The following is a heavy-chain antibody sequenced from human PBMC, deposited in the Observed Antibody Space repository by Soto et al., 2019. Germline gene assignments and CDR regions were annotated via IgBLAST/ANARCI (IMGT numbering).Heavy chain of an antibody. Sequence: GSLSLSCAASGFTFSSYAMSWGRQAPGNVLKWVSAISGSGGSTYYADSVKGRFTISRDNSKNTLYLQMNSLRAEDTAVYYCAKPSVPRPRKTVTFDFWGQGTQVTVSS. V-gene: IGHV3-23*01. CDR3: AKPSVPRPRKTVTFDF. CDR1: GFTFSSYA. J-gene: IGHJ5*01. D-gene: IGHD4-17*01. CDR2: ISGSGGST.